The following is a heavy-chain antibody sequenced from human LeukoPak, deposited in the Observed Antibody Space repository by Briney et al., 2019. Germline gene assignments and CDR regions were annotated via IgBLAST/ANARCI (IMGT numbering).Heavy chain of an antibody. CDR1: GFTFNTYD. Sequence: PRGSLRLSCAASGFTFNTYDMNWVRQAPGKGLEWISYISSSSSTIFYAESVKGRFTISRDNAQKSLYLQMNSLRAEDTAVYYCARDDGDYYAGMDVWGEGTTVTVSS. D-gene: IGHD4-17*01. CDR2: ISSSSSTI. V-gene: IGHV3-48*04. J-gene: IGHJ6*04. CDR3: ARDDGDYYAGMDV.